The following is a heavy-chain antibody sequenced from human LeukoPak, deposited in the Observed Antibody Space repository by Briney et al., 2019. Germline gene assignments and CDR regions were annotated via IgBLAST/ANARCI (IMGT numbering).Heavy chain of an antibody. V-gene: IGHV3-21*01. CDR3: VRESYTTAPPTIAVAGHDY. Sequence: GGSLRLSCAASGFTFSTYTMNWVRQAPGKGLEWVSSISDSSSYIYYADSVKGRFTISRDNAKNSLYLRMNSLRAEDTAVYYCVRESYTTAPPTIAVAGHDYWGQGTLVTVSS. CDR2: ISDSSSYI. CDR1: GFTFSTYT. J-gene: IGHJ4*02. D-gene: IGHD6-19*01.